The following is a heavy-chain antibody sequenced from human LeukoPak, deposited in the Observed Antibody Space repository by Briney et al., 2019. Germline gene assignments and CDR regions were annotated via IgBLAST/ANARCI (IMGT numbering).Heavy chain of an antibody. CDR3: ARSYGSCFDY. CDR1: GGSISSYY. V-gene: IGHV4-59*01. Sequence: SETLSLTCTVSGGSISSYYWSWIRQPPGKGLEWIGYIYYSGSTNYNPSLKSRVTISVETSKNQFSLKLSSVTAADTAVYYCARSYGSCFDYWGQGTLVTVSS. CDR2: IYYSGST. D-gene: IGHD4-17*01. J-gene: IGHJ4*02.